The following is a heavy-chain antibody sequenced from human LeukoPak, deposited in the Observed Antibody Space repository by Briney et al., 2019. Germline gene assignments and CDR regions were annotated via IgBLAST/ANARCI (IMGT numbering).Heavy chain of an antibody. D-gene: IGHD6-19*01. CDR1: GYSFTSYW. CDR3: ARRIGSGWYDY. Sequence: GESLKISCKGSGYSFTSYWIGCVRQMPGKGLEGLGIINPGDSDTRYSPSFQGQVTISADKSISTANLQWSSLKASDTAMYYCARRIGSGWYDYWGQGTLVTVSS. CDR2: INPGDSDT. V-gene: IGHV5-51*01. J-gene: IGHJ4*02.